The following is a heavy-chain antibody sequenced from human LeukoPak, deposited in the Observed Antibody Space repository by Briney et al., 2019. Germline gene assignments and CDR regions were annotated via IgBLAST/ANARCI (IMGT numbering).Heavy chain of an antibody. Sequence: ASVTVSCKVSGYTLTELSMHWVRQAPGKGLEWMGGFDPEDGETIYAQKFQGRVTMTEDTSTDTAYMELSSLRSEDTAVYYCATDRFLIGDGYNSGRYYFDYWGQGTLVTVSS. CDR2: FDPEDGET. CDR3: ATDRFLIGDGYNSGRYYFDY. D-gene: IGHD5-12*01. CDR1: GYTLTELS. J-gene: IGHJ4*02. V-gene: IGHV1-24*01.